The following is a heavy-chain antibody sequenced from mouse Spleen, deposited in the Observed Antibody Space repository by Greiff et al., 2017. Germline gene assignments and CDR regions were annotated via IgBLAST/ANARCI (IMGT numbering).Heavy chain of an antibody. CDR1: GFTFTDYY. J-gene: IGHJ3*01. D-gene: IGHD2-10*02. V-gene: IGHV7-3*01. CDR3: ARSQYGNPAWFAY. CDR2: IRNKANGYTT. Sequence: EVKLMESGGGLVQPGGSLSLSCAASGFTFTDYYMSWVRQPPGKALEWLGFIRNKANGYTTEYSASVKGRFTISRDNSQSILYLQMNALRAEDSATYYCARSQYGNPAWFAYWGQGTLVTVSA.